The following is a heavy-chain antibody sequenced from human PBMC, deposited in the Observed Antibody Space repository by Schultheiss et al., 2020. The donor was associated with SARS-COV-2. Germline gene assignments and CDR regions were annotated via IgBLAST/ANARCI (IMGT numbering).Heavy chain of an antibody. Sequence: SETLSLTCTVSGGSISSYYWTWIRQPPGKGLEWIGYIYYSGSTNYNPSLKNRVTISVDKSKNQFSLKLSSVTAADTAVYYCAKVDPAPPIARPDVNWFESWGQGALVTVSS. CDR2: IYYSGST. J-gene: IGHJ5*01. V-gene: IGHV4-59*12. CDR1: GGSISSYY. CDR3: AKVDPAPPIARPDVNWFES. D-gene: IGHD2-15*01.